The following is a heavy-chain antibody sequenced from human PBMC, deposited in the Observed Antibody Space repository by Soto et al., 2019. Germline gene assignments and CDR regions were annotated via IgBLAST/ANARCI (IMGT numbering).Heavy chain of an antibody. V-gene: IGHV1-58*01. CDR2: IVVGSGNT. CDR3: ARVPYSYGLLFYLDY. J-gene: IGHJ4*02. CDR1: GFTFTSSA. D-gene: IGHD5-18*01. Sequence: SVKVSCKASGFTFTSSAVQWVRQARGQRLEWIGWIVVGSGNTNYAQKFQERVTITRDMSTSTAYMELSSLRSEDTAVYYCARVPYSYGLLFYLDYWGQGTLVTVSS.